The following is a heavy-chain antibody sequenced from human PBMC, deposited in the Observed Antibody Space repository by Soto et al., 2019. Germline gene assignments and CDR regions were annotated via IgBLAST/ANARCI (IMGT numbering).Heavy chain of an antibody. V-gene: IGHV1-69*13. J-gene: IGHJ4*02. CDR2: IIPIFGTA. CDR1: GGTFSSYA. Sequence: GASVKVSCKASGGTFSSYAISWVRQAPGQGLEWMGGIIPIFGTANYAQKFQGRVTITADESTSTAYMELSSLRSEDTAVYYCARGGRGRDGYNYGFYYFDYWGQGTLVTVSS. CDR3: ARGGRGRDGYNYGFYYFDY. D-gene: IGHD5-12*01.